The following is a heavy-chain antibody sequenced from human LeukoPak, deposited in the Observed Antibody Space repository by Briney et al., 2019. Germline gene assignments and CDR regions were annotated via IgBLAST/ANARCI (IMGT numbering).Heavy chain of an antibody. V-gene: IGHV4-59*01. J-gene: IGHJ4*02. CDR1: GCSIRSYY. CDR3: ARGRLVDAAALVF. CDR2: IYYSGST. D-gene: IGHD6-13*01. Sequence: SETLSLTCTVSGCSIRSYYWSWIRQPPGKGLEWIGYIYYSGSTNYNPSLKSRVTISVDTSKNQFSLKLSSVTAADTAVYYCARGRLVDAAALVFWGQGTLVTVSS.